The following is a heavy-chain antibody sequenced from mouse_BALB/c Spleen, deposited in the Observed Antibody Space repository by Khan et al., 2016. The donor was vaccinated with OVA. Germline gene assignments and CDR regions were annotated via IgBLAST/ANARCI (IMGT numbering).Heavy chain of an antibody. J-gene: IGHJ3*01. V-gene: IGHV2-2*01. Sequence: QVQLKQSGPGLVRPSQTLSITCTVSGFSLTTYGVHWVRQSPGKGLEWLGVIRSGGNTDYNAAFISSLSITKDNSKSQVFFKMNSLQADDTAMYYCARNSYMYDFTYWGQGTLVTVSA. D-gene: IGHD2-14*01. CDR2: IRSGGNT. CDR1: GFSLTTYG. CDR3: ARNSYMYDFTY.